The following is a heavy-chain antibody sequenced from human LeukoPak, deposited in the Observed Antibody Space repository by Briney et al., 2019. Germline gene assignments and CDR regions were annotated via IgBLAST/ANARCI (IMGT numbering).Heavy chain of an antibody. V-gene: IGHV4-34*01. CDR1: GGSFSGYY. CDR3: AGNNCSGGSCYSWRYFDL. D-gene: IGHD2-15*01. CDR2: INHSGST. Sequence: KASETLSLTCAVYGGSFSGYYWSWIRQPPGKGLEWIGEINHSGSTNYNPSLKSRVTISVDTSKNQFSLKLSSVTAADTAVYYCAGNNCSGGSCYSWRYFDLWGRGTLVTVSS. J-gene: IGHJ2*01.